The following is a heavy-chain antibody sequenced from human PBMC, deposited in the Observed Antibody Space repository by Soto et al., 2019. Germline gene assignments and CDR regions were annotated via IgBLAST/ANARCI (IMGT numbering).Heavy chain of an antibody. D-gene: IGHD1-20*01. Sequence: VGSLIRSCSSSVFTFSGYSITLFRQAPVNWLEWVSGISVSCFNTYYSDSVKGRFTTSRDNSKNTVYLQMNSLRAEDTSVYYCAKCAHGKAIINNSNFDIWGKRTMVPVS. V-gene: IGHV3-23*01. CDR1: VFTFSGYS. CDR2: ISVSCFNT. J-gene: IGHJ3*02. CDR3: AKCAHGKAIINNSNFDI.